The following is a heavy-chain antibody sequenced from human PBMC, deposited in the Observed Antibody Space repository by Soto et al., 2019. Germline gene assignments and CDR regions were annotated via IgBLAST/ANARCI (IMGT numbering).Heavy chain of an antibody. V-gene: IGHV3-21*01. CDR2: ISSSSSYI. CDR3: ARDSRHYYYGMDV. CDR1: AFTFSSYN. J-gene: IGHJ6*02. Sequence: EVQLVESGGGLVKPGGSLRLSCAASAFTFSSYNMNWVRQAPGKGLEWVSSISSSSSYIYYADSVKGRFTISRDNAKNSVYLEMNSLRAEDTAVYYCARDSRHYYYGMDVWGQGTMVTVSS.